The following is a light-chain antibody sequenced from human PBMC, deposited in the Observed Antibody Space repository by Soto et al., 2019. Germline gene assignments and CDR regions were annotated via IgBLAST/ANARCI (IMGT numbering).Light chain of an antibody. CDR3: QQYNDWPAT. J-gene: IGKJ1*01. CDR1: QSVNSN. V-gene: IGKV3-15*01. CDR2: DAS. Sequence: EVVMRQSPATLSVSPGESATLSYWASQSVNSNLAWYHQKPGQAPRLLISDASTRATGIPARFSGSGSGTEFTLTISSLQSEDFAVYYCQQYNDWPATFGQGTKVDI.